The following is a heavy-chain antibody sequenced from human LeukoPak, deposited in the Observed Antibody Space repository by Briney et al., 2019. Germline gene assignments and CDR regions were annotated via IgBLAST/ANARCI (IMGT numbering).Heavy chain of an antibody. V-gene: IGHV3-30*18. J-gene: IGHJ4*02. CDR1: GSTFSSNG. CDR2: LSYDGSNK. D-gene: IGHD1-7*01. Sequence: GGSLGSPGEAPGSTFSSNGWHGVGQAQGKGRRGGAVLSYDGSNKYYADSVKGRFTISRDNSKNTLYLQMNSLRAEDTAVYYCAKSGTTYLVIDYWGQGTLVTVSS. CDR3: AKSGTTYLVIDY.